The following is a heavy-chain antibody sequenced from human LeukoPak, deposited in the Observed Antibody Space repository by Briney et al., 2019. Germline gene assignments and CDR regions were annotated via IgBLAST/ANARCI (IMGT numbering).Heavy chain of an antibody. Sequence: GGSLRLSCSASGFTFSTYTMSWVRQAPGKGLECVSAISGSGGNTYYADSVKGRFTISRDNSKNALYLQMNSLRAEDTAVYYCAARHDSSGYWVDYWGQGTLVTVSS. CDR3: AARHDSSGYWVDY. J-gene: IGHJ4*02. CDR1: GFTFSTYT. V-gene: IGHV3-23*01. D-gene: IGHD3-22*01. CDR2: ISGSGGNT.